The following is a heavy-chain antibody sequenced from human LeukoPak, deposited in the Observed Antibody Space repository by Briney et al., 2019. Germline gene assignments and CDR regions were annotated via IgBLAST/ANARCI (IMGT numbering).Heavy chain of an antibody. D-gene: IGHD2-8*01. CDR3: ARDASSPHCTNGVCQPNLYYYYYMDV. CDR1: GYTFTGYY. J-gene: IGHJ6*03. CDR2: INPNSGGT. V-gene: IGHV1-2*02. Sequence: GASVTVSCKASGYTFTGYYMHWVRQAPGQGREGMGWINPNSGGTNYAQKFQGRVTMTRDTSISTAYMELSRLRSDDTAVYYCARDASSPHCTNGVCQPNLYYYYYMDVWGKGTTVTVSS.